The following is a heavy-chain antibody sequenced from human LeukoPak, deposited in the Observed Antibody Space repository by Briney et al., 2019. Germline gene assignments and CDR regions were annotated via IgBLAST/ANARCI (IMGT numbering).Heavy chain of an antibody. CDR3: ASFYYNLGYGGFDI. V-gene: IGHV3-74*03. CDR1: GFSFSTSW. CDR2: INSDASST. Sequence: GGSLRLSCAASGFSFSTSWMHWVRQVPGKGLVWVSLINSDASSTTYADSVKGRFTISRDKSKNTLYLQMNSLRAEDTAVYYCASFYYNLGYGGFDIWGQGTMVTVSS. D-gene: IGHD4-23*01. J-gene: IGHJ3*02.